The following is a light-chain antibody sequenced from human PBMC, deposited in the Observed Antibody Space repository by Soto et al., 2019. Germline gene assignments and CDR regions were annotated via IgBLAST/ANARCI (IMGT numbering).Light chain of an antibody. Sequence: QSVLTQPPSVSETPGQRVTISCSGSSSNIGSNTVNWYRQLPETAPKLLLYSNTQQPSGVPDRFSGSNSGTAASLAISVLHAEDDAYYYCALGDDSLNGCVFGTGTKLTVL. CDR2: SNT. J-gene: IGLJ1*01. CDR3: ALGDDSLNGCV. CDR1: SSNIGSNT. V-gene: IGLV1-44*01.